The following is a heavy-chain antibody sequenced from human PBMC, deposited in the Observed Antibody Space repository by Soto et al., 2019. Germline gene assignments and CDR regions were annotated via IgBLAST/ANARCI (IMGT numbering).Heavy chain of an antibody. CDR1: GGSISSYY. CDR3: ARVYSSGWYTPLFDY. CDR2: IYYSGST. J-gene: IGHJ4*02. Sequence: QVQLQESGPGLVKPSETLSLTCTVSGGSISSYYWSWIRQPPGKGLEWIGYIYYSGSTNYNPSLKSRVTISVDTSNNQFSLKLSSVTAADTAVYYCARVYSSGWYTPLFDYWGQGTLVTVSS. D-gene: IGHD6-19*01. V-gene: IGHV4-59*08.